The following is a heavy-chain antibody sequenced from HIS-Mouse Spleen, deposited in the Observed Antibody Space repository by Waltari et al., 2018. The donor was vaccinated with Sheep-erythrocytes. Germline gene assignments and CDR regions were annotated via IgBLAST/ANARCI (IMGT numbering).Heavy chain of an antibody. CDR2: IKQDGSEK. CDR1: GFTFRSSW. CDR3: ARAGSSWYKFQH. D-gene: IGHD6-13*01. J-gene: IGHJ1*01. Sequence: EVQLVESGGGLVQPGGSLRPSCAAAGFTFRSSWMRWVRQAPGKGLEWVANIKQDGSEKYYVDSVKGRFTISRDNAKNSLYLQMNSLRAEDTAVYYCARAGSSWYKFQHWGQGTLVTVSS. V-gene: IGHV3-7*01.